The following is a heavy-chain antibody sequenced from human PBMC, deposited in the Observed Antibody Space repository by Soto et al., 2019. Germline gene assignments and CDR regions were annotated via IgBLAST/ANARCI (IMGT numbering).Heavy chain of an antibody. D-gene: IGHD1-26*01. CDR1: GGSISSSNW. Sequence: SETLSLTGAVSGGSISSSNWWSWVRQPPGKGLEWIGEIYHSGSTNYNPSLNSRVAISVDKSKNQSSLKLSSVTAADTAVYYCARGGVVGATSLDYWGQGTLVTVSS. CDR3: ARGGVVGATSLDY. J-gene: IGHJ4*02. V-gene: IGHV4-4*02. CDR2: IYHSGST.